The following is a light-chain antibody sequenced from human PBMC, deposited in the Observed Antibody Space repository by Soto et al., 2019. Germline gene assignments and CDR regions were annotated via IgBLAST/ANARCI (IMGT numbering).Light chain of an antibody. CDR3: CSYTSSSTMV. V-gene: IGLV2-14*01. J-gene: IGLJ2*01. CDR1: SSDVGAYNY. Sequence: QSALTQPASVSGSPGQSITISCTGTSSDVGAYNYVSWYQQHPGKAPKIMIYDVSHRPAGVSDRFSGSKSGNTASLTISGLQTEDEADYYCCSYTSSSTMVFGGGTKVTVL. CDR2: DVS.